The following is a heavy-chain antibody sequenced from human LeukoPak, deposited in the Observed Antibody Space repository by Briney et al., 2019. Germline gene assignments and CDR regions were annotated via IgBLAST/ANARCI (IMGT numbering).Heavy chain of an antibody. D-gene: IGHD4-17*01. J-gene: IGHJ6*02. Sequence: GGSLRLSCAASGFTFSSYAMSWVRQAPGKGLEWLSSMSGSGGSTYYADSVKGRFTISRDDSKNTLYLQMNSLRAEDTAVYYCARARYGELDVWGQGTPVTVSS. V-gene: IGHV3-23*01. CDR3: ARARYGELDV. CDR1: GFTFSSYA. CDR2: MSGSGGST.